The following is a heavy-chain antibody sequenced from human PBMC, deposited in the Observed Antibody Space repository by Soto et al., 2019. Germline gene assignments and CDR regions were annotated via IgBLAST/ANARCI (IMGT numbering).Heavy chain of an antibody. CDR2: IYYSGST. J-gene: IGHJ4*02. Sequence: SSETLSLTCTVSGGSISSGDYYWSWIRQPPGKGLEWIGYIYYSGSTYYNPSLKSRVTISVDTSKNQFSLKLSSVTAAETAVYYCARVPYDSSGYYYDYWGQGTLVTVSS. D-gene: IGHD3-22*01. CDR3: ARVPYDSSGYYYDY. CDR1: GGSISSGDYY. V-gene: IGHV4-30-4*01.